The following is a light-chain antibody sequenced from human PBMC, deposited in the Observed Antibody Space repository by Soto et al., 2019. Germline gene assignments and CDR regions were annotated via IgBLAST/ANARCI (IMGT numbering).Light chain of an antibody. Sequence: DSQMTQSPSTLSASVGDRVTITCRASQSISNYLAWYQQKPGKAPKLLIYKASTLESGVPSRFSGXXXXXXFTLTISSLQPDDFATYYCQKYNTHFGGGTKVEMK. J-gene: IGKJ4*01. V-gene: IGKV1-5*03. CDR3: QKYNTH. CDR2: KAS. CDR1: QSISNY.